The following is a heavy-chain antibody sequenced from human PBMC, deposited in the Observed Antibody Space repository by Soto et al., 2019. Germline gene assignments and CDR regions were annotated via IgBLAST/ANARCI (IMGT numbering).Heavy chain of an antibody. CDR2: ITKSGTYM. CDR3: ATYMDCTDGICYTGGLDV. V-gene: IGHV3-21*04. CDR1: GFTFRGYS. D-gene: IGHD2-8*01. J-gene: IGHJ6*02. Sequence: TGGSLRLSCAASGFTFRGYSMAWVRQAPGKGLEWLSSITKSGTYMHYADSVRGRFTISRDSAKNSLYLQMTGLRAEDTAIYYCATYMDCTDGICYTGGLDVWGQGTTVTVSS.